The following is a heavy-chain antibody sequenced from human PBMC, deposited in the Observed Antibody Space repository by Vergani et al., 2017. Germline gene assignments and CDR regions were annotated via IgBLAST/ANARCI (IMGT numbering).Heavy chain of an antibody. CDR2: VEDSGYF. CDR3: ARSIVSRNPPDYFDN. Sequence: QVQLQESGPGLVRPSETLSLTCTVSGGSLSGYYRNWIRQTPGEGLEWIGYVEDSGYFNYNPSLKTRVSMSSDTSNNQFSHMLSSVSVADTAVYYCARSIVSRNPPDYFDNWGQGTLVTVSS. CDR1: GGSLSGYY. V-gene: IGHV4-59*01. D-gene: IGHD1-14*01. J-gene: IGHJ4*02.